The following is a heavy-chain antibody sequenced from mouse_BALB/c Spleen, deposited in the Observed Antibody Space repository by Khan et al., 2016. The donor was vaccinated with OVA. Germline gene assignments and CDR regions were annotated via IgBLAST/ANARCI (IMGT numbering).Heavy chain of an antibody. CDR2: INTGGAYT. V-gene: IGHV5-6*01. CDR1: GFTFSTYG. Sequence: EVELVESGGDFVRPGGSLKLSCAASGFTFSTYGMSWVRQTPDKRLEWVATINTGGAYTYYPDSVKGRFTISRDNAKNTLYLQLSSLKSEDTAIYYCERLAYYYNSEGFAYWGQGTLVTGSA. CDR3: ERLAYYYNSEGFAY. J-gene: IGHJ3*01. D-gene: IGHD1-1*01.